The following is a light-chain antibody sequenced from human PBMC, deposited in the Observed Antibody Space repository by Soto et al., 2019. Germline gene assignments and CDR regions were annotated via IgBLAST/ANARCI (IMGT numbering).Light chain of an antibody. CDR2: VVS. Sequence: QSVLTQPASVSGSPGQSITISCTGTSSDVGGHNYVSWYQQHPGKVPKLLIYVVSTRPSGVSDRFSGSKSGNTASLTISGLQAEDEADYYCSSYTSNSTPYVFGTGTKVTVL. J-gene: IGLJ1*01. CDR1: SSDVGGHNY. V-gene: IGLV2-14*01. CDR3: SSYTSNSTPYV.